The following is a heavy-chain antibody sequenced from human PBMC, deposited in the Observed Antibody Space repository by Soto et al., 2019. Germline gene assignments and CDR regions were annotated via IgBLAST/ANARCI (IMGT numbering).Heavy chain of an antibody. CDR2: ISGSDDST. J-gene: IGHJ4*02. CDR1: GFTFSSYA. Sequence: EVQLLESGGGLVQPGESLRLSCAASGFTFSSYAMGWVRQAPGKGLEWVSVISGSDDSTYYADSVKGRFTISRDNSKNTLYLQMNSLRAEHTAVYYCAKRSSSSTFDYWGQGTLVTVSS. CDR3: AKRSSSSTFDY. V-gene: IGHV3-23*01. D-gene: IGHD6-6*01.